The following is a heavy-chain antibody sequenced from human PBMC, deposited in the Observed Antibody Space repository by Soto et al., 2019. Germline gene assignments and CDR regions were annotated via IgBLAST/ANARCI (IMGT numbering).Heavy chain of an antibody. CDR2: IIPIFGTA. Sequence: SVKVSCKASGGTFSSYAISWVRQAPGQGLEWMGGIIPIFGTANYAQKFQGRVTITADESTSTAYMELSSLRSEDTAVYYCAYYYDSSGYYDPLDYWGQGTLVTVSS. J-gene: IGHJ4*02. V-gene: IGHV1-69*13. CDR3: AYYYDSSGYYDPLDY. CDR1: GGTFSSYA. D-gene: IGHD3-22*01.